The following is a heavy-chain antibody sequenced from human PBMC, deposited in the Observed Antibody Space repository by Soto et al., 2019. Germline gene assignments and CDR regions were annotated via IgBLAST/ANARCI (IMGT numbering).Heavy chain of an antibody. CDR1: GFIFNGYK. CDR3: ARDDGFIVEMATNTLDY. CDR2: IGSGSTTM. V-gene: IGHV3-48*04. J-gene: IGHJ4*02. Sequence: PGGSLILSCAASGFIFNGYKVNWVRQAPGKGLEWVSYIGSGSTTMYYADSVKGRFTISRDNAKNSLYLQMNSLRAEDTAVYYCARDDGFIVEMATNTLDYWGQGTLVTVSS. D-gene: IGHD3-22*01.